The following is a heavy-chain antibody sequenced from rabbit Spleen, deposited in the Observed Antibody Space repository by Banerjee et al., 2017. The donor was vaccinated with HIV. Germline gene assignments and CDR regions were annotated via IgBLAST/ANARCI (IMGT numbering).Heavy chain of an antibody. J-gene: IGHJ4*01. CDR1: GFDFRRYYL. D-gene: IGHD1-1*01. Sequence: QEQVKETGGGLVQPGGSLTLSCKASGFDFRRYYLSWVRQAPGKGLEWIGIIDIGDDSRYYASWVSGRFTISRTSSTTVTLRMTSLTAADRATYFCARDLVGVIGWNFYLWGPGTLVTVS. V-gene: IGHV1S45*01. CDR3: ARDLVGVIGWNFYL. CDR2: IDIGDDSR.